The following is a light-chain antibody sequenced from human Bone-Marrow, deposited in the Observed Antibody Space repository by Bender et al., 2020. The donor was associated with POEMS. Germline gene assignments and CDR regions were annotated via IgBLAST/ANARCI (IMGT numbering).Light chain of an antibody. CDR3: GTWDTYLIGHWV. CDR2: DND. V-gene: IGLV1-51*01. J-gene: IGLJ3*02. CDR1: NSNIGNYF. Sequence: QSVLTQPPSVSAAPGQKVTISCSGSNSNIGNYFVSWYQHLPGSAPKLLIYDNDKRPSRISDRFSGSKSGTSATLTSTRLQTGDEADYYCGTWDTYLIGHWVFGGGTKLTVL.